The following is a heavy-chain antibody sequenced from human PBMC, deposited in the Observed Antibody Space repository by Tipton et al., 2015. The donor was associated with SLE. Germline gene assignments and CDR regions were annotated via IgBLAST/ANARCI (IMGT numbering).Heavy chain of an antibody. V-gene: IGHV4-4*07. Sequence: LSLTCTVSDGSIRDYYWSWIRQPAGKGLEWIGRIYTSGSTNYNPSLKSRVTISLDTSKNQFSLRLSSVTAADTAMYYCAMGPTPFNYYFMDVWGKGTTVTVSS. CDR1: DGSIRDYY. D-gene: IGHD2/OR15-2a*01. CDR2: IYTSGST. J-gene: IGHJ6*03. CDR3: AMGPTPFNYYFMDV.